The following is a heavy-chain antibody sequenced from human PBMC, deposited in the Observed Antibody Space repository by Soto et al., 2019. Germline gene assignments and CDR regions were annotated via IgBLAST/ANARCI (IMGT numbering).Heavy chain of an antibody. CDR2: INPNVGGT. D-gene: IGHD3-16*01. V-gene: IGHV1-2*02. CDR1: GYTFTDYY. J-gene: IGHJ5*02. Sequence: QVQLVQSGAEVKKPGASVYVSCKASGYTFTDYYVHWVRQAPGQGLEWMGWINPNVGGTNYARKFQGRVTMTRDTSISTVYMKLTMLSPDDTAIYYFARGGREVPRIPYDTWGQGTRLTVSS. CDR3: ARGGREVPRIPYDT.